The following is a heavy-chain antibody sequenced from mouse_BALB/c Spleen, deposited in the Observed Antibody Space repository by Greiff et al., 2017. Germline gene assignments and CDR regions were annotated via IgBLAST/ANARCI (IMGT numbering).Heavy chain of an antibody. D-gene: IGHD2-3*01. CDR3: TRGGWLTFAY. J-gene: IGHJ3*01. V-gene: IGHV1S81*02. Sequence: QVQLQQPGAELVKPGASVKLSCKASGYTFTSYYMYWVKQRPGQGLEWIGGINPSNGGTNFNEKFKSKATLTVDKSSSTAYMQLSSLTSEDSAVYCCTRGGWLTFAYWGQGTLVTVSA. CDR2: INPSNGGT. CDR1: GYTFTSYY.